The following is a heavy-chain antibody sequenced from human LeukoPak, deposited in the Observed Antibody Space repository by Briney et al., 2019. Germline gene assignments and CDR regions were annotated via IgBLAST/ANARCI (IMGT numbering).Heavy chain of an antibody. V-gene: IGHV3-48*01. CDR2: ISSSSSTI. D-gene: IGHD1-26*01. CDR3: ARDGIVGATTGYFDY. Sequence: GGSLRLSCAASGFTFSSYGMHWVRQAPGKGLEWVSYISSSSSTIYYADSVKGRFTISRDNAKNSLYLQMNSLRAEDTAVYYCARDGIVGATTGYFDYWGQGTLVTVSS. CDR1: GFTFSSYG. J-gene: IGHJ4*02.